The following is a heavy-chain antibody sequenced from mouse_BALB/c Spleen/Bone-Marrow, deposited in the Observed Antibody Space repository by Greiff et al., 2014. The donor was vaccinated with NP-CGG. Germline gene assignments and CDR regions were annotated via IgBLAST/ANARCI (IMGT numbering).Heavy chain of an antibody. CDR2: IYPGDGDT. V-gene: IGHV1-80*01. J-gene: IGHJ2*01. CDR1: GYVFSTYW. CDR3: ARGGISVDY. Sequence: VQRVESGAELVRPGSSVKISCESSGYVFSTYWINWVKQRPGQGLEWIGQIYPGDGDTDYNGKFKDKATLTADKSSNTAYTQLSSLTSEDSAVYFCARGGISVDYWGQGTTLTVSS.